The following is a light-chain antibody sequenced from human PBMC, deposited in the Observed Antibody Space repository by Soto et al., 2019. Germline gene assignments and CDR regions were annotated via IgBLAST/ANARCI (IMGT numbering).Light chain of an antibody. CDR2: DVS. CDR1: SSDVGGYNY. Sequence: QSVLTQPASVSGSPGQSITISCTGTSSDVGGYNYVSWYQHHPGKAPKLMIYDVSNRPSGVSNRFSGSKSDNTASLTISGLQAEDEADYYCRSYTSTSTLVFGGGTKLTVL. V-gene: IGLV2-14*03. J-gene: IGLJ2*01. CDR3: RSYTSTSTLV.